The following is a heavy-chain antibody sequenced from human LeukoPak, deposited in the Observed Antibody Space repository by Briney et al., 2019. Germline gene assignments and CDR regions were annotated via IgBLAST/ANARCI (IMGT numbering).Heavy chain of an antibody. CDR1: GGTFSSYA. CDR2: IIPILGIA. CDR3: AGSSSGYYYGDDAFDI. J-gene: IGHJ3*02. D-gene: IGHD3-22*01. Sequence: ASVKVSCKASGGTFSSYAISWVRQAPGQGLEWMGRIIPILGIANYAQKFQGRVTITADKSTSTAYMELSSLRSEDTAVYYGAGSSSGYYYGDDAFDIWGQGTMVTVSS. V-gene: IGHV1-69*04.